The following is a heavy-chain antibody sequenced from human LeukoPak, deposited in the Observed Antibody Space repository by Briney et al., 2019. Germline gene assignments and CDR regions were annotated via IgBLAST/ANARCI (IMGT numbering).Heavy chain of an antibody. V-gene: IGHV5-51*01. J-gene: IGHJ4*02. CDR3: VRHAYDSSGYDYPIIGY. CDR1: GCRFTRLW. D-gene: IGHD3-22*01. CDR2: MYPGDSEI. Sequence: PGESLKISCQGSGCRFTRLWIGWVRQMPGKGLEWMGIMYPGDSEIRYSPPFQGQVTISVDKSISTAYLQWSSLKASDTGIYYCVRHAYDSSGYDYPIIGYWGQGTLVTVSS.